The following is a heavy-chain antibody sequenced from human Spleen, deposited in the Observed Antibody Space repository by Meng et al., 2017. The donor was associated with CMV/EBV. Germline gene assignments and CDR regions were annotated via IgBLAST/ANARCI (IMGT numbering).Heavy chain of an antibody. V-gene: IGHV4-61*01. CDR1: GGSVSSGSYY. CDR2: VSYTGST. Sequence: SETLSLTCTVSGGSVSSGSYYWSWIRQPPGKGLEWIGFVSYTGSTNYTSSLKSRVTISLDTSKNQFSLNLASVTAADAAVYYCARGGRVPAAIWGQGILVTVSS. D-gene: IGHD2-2*02. J-gene: IGHJ4*02. CDR3: ARGGRVPAAI.